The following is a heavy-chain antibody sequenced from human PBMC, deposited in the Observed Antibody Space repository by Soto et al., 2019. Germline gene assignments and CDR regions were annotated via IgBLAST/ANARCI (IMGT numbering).Heavy chain of an antibody. V-gene: IGHV1-69*12. Sequence: QVQLVQSGAEVKKPGSSVKVSCKASGDTFSTYTITWMRQAPGQGLEWMGGIIPRAATSNYAQKFQGRGTMTADESTSAGYMELRSIISEAPAVYYGARCGVVLVPTTVTSDCDYSAMDVWGQGTTVTV. CDR1: GDTFSTYT. J-gene: IGHJ6*02. D-gene: IGHD2-8*02. CDR3: ARCGVVLVPTTVTSDCDYSAMDV. CDR2: IIPRAATS.